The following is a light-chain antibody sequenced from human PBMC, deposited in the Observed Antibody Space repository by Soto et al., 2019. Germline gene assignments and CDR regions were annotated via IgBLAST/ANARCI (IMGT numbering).Light chain of an antibody. Sequence: DIQMTQSPSTLSGSVGDRVTITCRASQSISSYLNWYQQKPGKAPNILIYDGSTLASGVPPRFSGGGFGTEFTLNISSLQPDDSAIXXCQHYNXYXKAFGPGTKVDIK. CDR2: DGS. J-gene: IGKJ3*01. V-gene: IGKV1-5*01. CDR1: QSISSY. CDR3: QHYNXYXKA.